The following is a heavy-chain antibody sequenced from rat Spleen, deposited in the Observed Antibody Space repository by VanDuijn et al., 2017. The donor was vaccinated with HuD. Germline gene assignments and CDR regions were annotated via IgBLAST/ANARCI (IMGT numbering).Heavy chain of an antibody. D-gene: IGHD1-11*01. CDR1: GFSLTNFH. CDR2: MWSDGET. V-gene: IGHV2-32*01. CDR3: ARSYGGYTSNWFPY. Sequence: QVQLRESGPGLVQPSQTLSLTCTVSGFSLTNFHVHWVRQPPGKGLEWMGVMWSDGETSYNSALKSRLSISRDTSKSQVFLKMNSLQTDDTVIYFCARSYGGYTSNWFPYWGQGTLVTVSS. J-gene: IGHJ3*01.